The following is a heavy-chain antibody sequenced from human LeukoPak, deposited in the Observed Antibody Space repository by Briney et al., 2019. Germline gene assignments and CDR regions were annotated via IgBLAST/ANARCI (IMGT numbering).Heavy chain of an antibody. CDR1: GYTFTIYG. V-gene: IGHV1-18*01. J-gene: IGHJ4*02. Sequence: ASVKVSCKASGYTFTIYGISWVRQAPGQGLEWMGWISAYNGNTNYAQKLQGRVTMTTDQSTRTAYMELRSLSSDDTAVYYCARNAIPYSSSCYFDYWGQGTLVTVSS. CDR3: ARNAIPYSSSCYFDY. CDR2: ISAYNGNT. D-gene: IGHD6-13*01.